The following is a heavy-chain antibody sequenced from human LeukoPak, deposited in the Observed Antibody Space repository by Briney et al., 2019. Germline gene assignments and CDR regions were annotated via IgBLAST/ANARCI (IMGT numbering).Heavy chain of an antibody. D-gene: IGHD3-16*01. J-gene: IGHJ3*02. V-gene: IGHV4-39*07. CDR2: IYYSGST. CDR3: ARAPGLGDRRGSFDI. CDR1: GGSISSSSYY. Sequence: SETLSLTCTVSGGSISSSSYYWGWIRQPPGKGLEWIGSIYYSGSTYYNPSLKSRVTISVDNSKNQFSLKLSSVTAADTAVYYCARAPGLGDRRGSFDIWGQGTMVTVSS.